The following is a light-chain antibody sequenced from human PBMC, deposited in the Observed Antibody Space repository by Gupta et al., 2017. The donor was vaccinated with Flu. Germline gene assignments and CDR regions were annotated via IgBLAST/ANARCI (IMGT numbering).Light chain of an antibody. CDR3: QQRSNWPSAT. Sequence: ATLSLSPGERATLSCRASQSVSNYLAWYQQKPGQAPRLLIYDASNRATGIPARFSGSGSGTDFTLTISSREPEDFAVYYCQQRSNWPSATFGQGTKLEIK. J-gene: IGKJ2*01. V-gene: IGKV3-11*01. CDR1: QSVSNY. CDR2: DAS.